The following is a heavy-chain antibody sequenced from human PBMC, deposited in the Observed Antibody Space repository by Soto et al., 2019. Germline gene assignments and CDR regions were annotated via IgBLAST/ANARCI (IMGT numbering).Heavy chain of an antibody. V-gene: IGHV3-73*01. CDR3: TQTSGHYEYILGSYRSNAFDI. CDR1: GFTFSGSA. Sequence: EVQLVESGGGLVQPGGSLKLSCAASGFTFSGSAMHWVRQASGKGLEWVGRIRSKANSYATAYAASVKGRFTISRDDSKNTAYLQMNSLKTEDTAVYYCTQTSGHYEYILGSYRSNAFDIWVQGTVVTVSS. J-gene: IGHJ3*02. D-gene: IGHD3-16*01. CDR2: IRSKANSYAT.